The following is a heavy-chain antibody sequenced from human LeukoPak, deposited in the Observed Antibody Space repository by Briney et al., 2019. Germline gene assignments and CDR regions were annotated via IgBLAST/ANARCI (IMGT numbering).Heavy chain of an antibody. Sequence: ASVKVSCKASGGTFSSYAISWVRQAPGQGLEWMGGIIPIFGTANYAQKLQGRVTMTTDTSTSTAYMELRSLRSDDTAVYYCARDGAVGGTSFDYWGQGTLVTVSS. V-gene: IGHV1-69*05. D-gene: IGHD1-26*01. J-gene: IGHJ4*02. CDR2: IIPIFGTA. CDR1: GGTFSSYA. CDR3: ARDGAVGGTSFDY.